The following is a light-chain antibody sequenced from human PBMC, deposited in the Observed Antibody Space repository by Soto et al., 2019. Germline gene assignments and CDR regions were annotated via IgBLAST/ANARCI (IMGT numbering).Light chain of an antibody. J-gene: IGKJ1*01. Sequence: EIVLTQSPGTLSLSPGERATLSCRASQSVRNNYLAWYQQKPGQPPRLLIYGVFSRAIGIPDRFSSSGSATDFTLTISRLEPEDFAVYSCQQYSDSSWTFGQGTKVQIK. CDR2: GVF. CDR1: QSVRNNY. CDR3: QQYSDSSWT. V-gene: IGKV3-20*01.